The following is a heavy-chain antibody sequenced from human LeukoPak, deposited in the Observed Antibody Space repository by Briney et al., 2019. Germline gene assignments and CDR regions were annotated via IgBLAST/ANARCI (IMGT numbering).Heavy chain of an antibody. CDR3: ARSNRGGWFDA. Sequence: PSETLSLTCAVYGGSFSGYYWSWIRQPPGKGLEWIGYMYYSGNSNYNPALKSRVTISVDTSKNQFSLKMISVTPADTAVFYCARSNRGGWFDAWGQGTLVTVSS. J-gene: IGHJ5*02. D-gene: IGHD3-10*01. V-gene: IGHV4-59*01. CDR1: GGSFSGYY. CDR2: MYYSGNS.